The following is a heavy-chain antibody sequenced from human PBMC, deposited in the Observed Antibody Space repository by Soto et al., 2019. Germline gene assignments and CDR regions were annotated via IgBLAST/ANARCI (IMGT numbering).Heavy chain of an antibody. Sequence: EVQLLESGGGLVQPGGSLRLSCAASGFTFSSYAMSWVRQAPGKGLEWVSAISGSGGSTYYADSVKGRFTISRDNSKNTLYLQRDSLRAEDTAVYYCAKAEKRLLWFGTGGWFDPWGQGTLVTVSS. CDR1: GFTFSSYA. CDR2: ISGSGGST. D-gene: IGHD3-10*01. CDR3: AKAEKRLLWFGTGGWFDP. V-gene: IGHV3-23*01. J-gene: IGHJ5*02.